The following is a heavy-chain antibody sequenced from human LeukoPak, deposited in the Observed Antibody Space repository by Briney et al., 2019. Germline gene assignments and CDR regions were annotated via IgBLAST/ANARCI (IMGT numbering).Heavy chain of an antibody. CDR2: ISSSSSYI. Sequence: PGGSLRLSCAASGFTFSSYSMNWVRQAPGKGLEWVSSISSSSSYIYYADSVKGRFTISRDNAKNSLYLQMNSLRAEDTAVYYCARDPNWLLSPYYFDYWGQGTLVTVSS. CDR1: GFTFSSYS. J-gene: IGHJ4*02. CDR3: ARDPNWLLSPYYFDY. D-gene: IGHD3-9*01. V-gene: IGHV3-21*01.